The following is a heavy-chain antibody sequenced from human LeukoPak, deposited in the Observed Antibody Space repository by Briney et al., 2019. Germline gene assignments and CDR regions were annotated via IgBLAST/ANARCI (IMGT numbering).Heavy chain of an antibody. V-gene: IGHV3-23*01. CDR2: ISGTGATT. Sequence: GGSLRLSCAASGFTFNNYAMSWVRQAPGKGLEWVSAISGTGATTYYADSVKGRFAISRDNYKNTMYLQMSSLRAEDTAVYYCAKDQRFGDLDDYRGQGTVVTVSS. J-gene: IGHJ4*02. CDR1: GFTFNNYA. CDR3: AKDQRFGDLDDY. D-gene: IGHD3-10*01.